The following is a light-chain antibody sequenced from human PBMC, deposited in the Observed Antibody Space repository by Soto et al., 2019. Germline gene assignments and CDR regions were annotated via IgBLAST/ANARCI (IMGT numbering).Light chain of an antibody. CDR1: QSVSTSD. CDR3: HQYGTSPQT. Sequence: EIVLTQSPGTLALSPLERATLSFRASQSVSTSDFAWYQQKPGQAPRLLMYGASHRASGIPDRFSGSGSGTDFTLTVSRLELEDFAVYFCHQYGTSPQTFGQGTKVDIK. J-gene: IGKJ1*01. V-gene: IGKV3-20*01. CDR2: GAS.